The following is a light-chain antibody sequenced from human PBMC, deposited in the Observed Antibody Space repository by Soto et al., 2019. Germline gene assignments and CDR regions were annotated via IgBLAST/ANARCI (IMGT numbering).Light chain of an antibody. Sequence: QSVLTQPPSVSAAPGQTVTISCSGTSSNIGNNYVSWYQHLPGTAPKLLMYDNNKRPSGIPDRFSGSKSGTSATLGITGLQPGDEDADYCGTWDSSLSAGMFGGGTQLTVL. J-gene: IGLJ3*02. CDR2: DNN. V-gene: IGLV1-51*01. CDR3: GTWDSSLSAGM. CDR1: SSNIGNNY.